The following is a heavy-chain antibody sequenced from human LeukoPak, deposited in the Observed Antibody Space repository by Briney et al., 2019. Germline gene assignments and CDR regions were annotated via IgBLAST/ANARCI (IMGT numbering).Heavy chain of an antibody. J-gene: IGHJ3*02. Sequence: ASVEVSCKASGYTFTGYYMHWVRQAPGQGLEWMGWINPNSGGTNYAQKFQGWVTMTRDTSISTAYMELSRLRSDDTAVYYCARDCSSTSIRESVAFDIWGQGTMVTVSS. D-gene: IGHD2-2*01. CDR3: ARDCSSTSIRESVAFDI. CDR2: INPNSGGT. CDR1: GYTFTGYY. V-gene: IGHV1-2*04.